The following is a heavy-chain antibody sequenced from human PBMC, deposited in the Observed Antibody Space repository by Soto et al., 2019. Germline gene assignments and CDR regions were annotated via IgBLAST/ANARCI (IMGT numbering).Heavy chain of an antibody. Sequence: SQTLSLPCAISGDSVSSNSAAWNWIRQSPSRGLEWLGRTYYRSKWYNDYAVSVKSRITINPDTSTNQFSLQLNSVTPEDTAVYYCARVKREGYCSGGSCPPADYYYYYYMDVWGKGTTVTVSS. D-gene: IGHD2-15*01. CDR3: ARVKREGYCSGGSCPPADYYYYYYMDV. CDR1: GDSVSSNSAA. V-gene: IGHV6-1*01. J-gene: IGHJ6*03. CDR2: TYYRSKWYN.